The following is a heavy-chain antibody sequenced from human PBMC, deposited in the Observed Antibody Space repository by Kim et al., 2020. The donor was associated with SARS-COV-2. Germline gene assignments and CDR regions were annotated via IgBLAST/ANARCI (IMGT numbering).Heavy chain of an antibody. J-gene: IGHJ6*02. Sequence: SETLSLTCTVSGGSVSSGSYYWSWIRQPPGKGLEWIGYIYYSGSTNYNPSLKSRVTISVDTSKNQFSLKLSSVTAADTAVYYCARERLTGYCSSTSCPAWYYYGMDVWGQGTTVTVSS. D-gene: IGHD2-2*01. V-gene: IGHV4-61*01. CDR3: ARERLTGYCSSTSCPAWYYYGMDV. CDR1: GGSVSSGSYY. CDR2: IYYSGST.